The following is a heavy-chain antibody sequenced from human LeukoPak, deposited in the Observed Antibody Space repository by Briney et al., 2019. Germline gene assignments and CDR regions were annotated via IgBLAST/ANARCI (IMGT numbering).Heavy chain of an antibody. J-gene: IGHJ3*02. CDR2: ISAYNGNT. Sequence: ASVKVSCKASGYTFTSYGISWVRQAPGQGLEWMGWISAYNGNTNYAQKLQGRVTMTTDTSTSTAYMELRSLRSDDTAVYYCARDSGKTTGTTLDAFDISRQGTMVTVSS. V-gene: IGHV1-18*01. CDR1: GYTFTSYG. CDR3: ARDSGKTTGTTLDAFDI. D-gene: IGHD1-7*01.